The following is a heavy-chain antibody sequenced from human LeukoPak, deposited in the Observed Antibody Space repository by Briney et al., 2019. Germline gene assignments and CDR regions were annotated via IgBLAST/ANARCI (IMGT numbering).Heavy chain of an antibody. CDR3: ARRIHSSSWYLAFDI. J-gene: IGHJ3*02. D-gene: IGHD6-13*01. Sequence: ASVKVSCKASGYTFGSYGINWVRQATGQGLEWIGWMNPNSGNTGYAQKFQGRVTMTRNTSISTAYMELSSLRSEDTAVYYCARRIHSSSWYLAFDIWGQGTMVTVSS. CDR1: GYTFGSYG. CDR2: MNPNSGNT. V-gene: IGHV1-8*01.